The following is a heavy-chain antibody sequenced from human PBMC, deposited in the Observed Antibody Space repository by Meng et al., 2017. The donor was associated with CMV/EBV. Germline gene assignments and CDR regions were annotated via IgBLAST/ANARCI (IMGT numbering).Heavy chain of an antibody. D-gene: IGHD5-18*01. J-gene: IGHJ4*02. CDR3: ARTNGPWTAMADY. Sequence: ESLKISCAASGFTFSSYAMSWIRQPPGKGLEWIGSIYYSGSTYYNPSLKSRVTISVDTSKNQFSLKLSSVTAADTAVYYCARTNGPWTAMADYWGQGTLVTVSS. V-gene: IGHV4-38-2*01. CDR1: GFTFSSYA. CDR2: IYYSGST.